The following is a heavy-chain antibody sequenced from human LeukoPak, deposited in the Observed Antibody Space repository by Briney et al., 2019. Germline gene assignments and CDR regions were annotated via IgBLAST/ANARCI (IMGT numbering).Heavy chain of an antibody. CDR1: GGSFSGYY. D-gene: IGHD3-22*01. CDR2: INHSGST. J-gene: IGHJ6*02. CDR3: ARGIKGYDSSGYSDSYYYYYGMDV. V-gene: IGHV4-34*01. Sequence: KTSETLSLTCAVYGGSFSGYYWSWIRQPPGKGLEWIGEINHSGSTNYNPSLKSGVTISVDTSKNQFSLKLSSVTAADTAVYYCARGIKGYDSSGYSDSYYYYYGMDVWGQGTTVTVSS.